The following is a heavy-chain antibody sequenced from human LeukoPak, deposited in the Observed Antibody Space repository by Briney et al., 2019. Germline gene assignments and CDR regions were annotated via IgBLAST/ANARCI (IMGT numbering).Heavy chain of an antibody. J-gene: IGHJ6*02. D-gene: IGHD3-9*01. V-gene: IGHV3-23*01. CDR2: ISGSGGST. CDR3: AKVSPYYDILAGYLYYYGMDV. CDR1: GFTFSSYA. Sequence: GGSLRLSCAASGFTFSSYAMSWVRQAPGKGLEWVSAISGSGGSTYYADSVKGRFTISRDNSKNTLYLQMNSLRAEDTAVYYCAKVSPYYDILAGYLYYYGMDVWGQGTTVTVSS.